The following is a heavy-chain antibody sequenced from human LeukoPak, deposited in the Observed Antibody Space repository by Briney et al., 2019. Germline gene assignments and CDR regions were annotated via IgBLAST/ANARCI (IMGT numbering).Heavy chain of an antibody. D-gene: IGHD3-22*01. Sequence: PGGSLRLSCAASGFTFSSYAMGWVRQAPGKGLEWVSAISGSGGSTYYADSVKGRFTISRDNSKNTLYLQMNSLRAEDTAVYYCAKVKNYYDSSGYCYYFDYWGQGTLVTVSS. CDR1: GFTFSSYA. V-gene: IGHV3-23*01. CDR3: AKVKNYYDSSGYCYYFDY. J-gene: IGHJ4*02. CDR2: ISGSGGST.